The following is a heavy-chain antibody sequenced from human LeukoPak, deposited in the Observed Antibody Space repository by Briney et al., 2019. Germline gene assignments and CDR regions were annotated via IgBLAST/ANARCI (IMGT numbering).Heavy chain of an antibody. CDR2: ISGSGGST. D-gene: IGHD3-10*01. J-gene: IGHJ6*02. CDR1: GFTFSSYA. Sequence: GGSLRLSCAASGFTFSSYAMSWVRQAPGKGLEWVSAISGSGGSTYYADSVKGRFTISRDNSKNSLYLQMNSLRAEDTAVYYCARADYYGSGSYYREPLYYYYGMDVWGQGTTVTVSS. CDR3: ARADYYGSGSYYREPLYYYYGMDV. V-gene: IGHV3-23*01.